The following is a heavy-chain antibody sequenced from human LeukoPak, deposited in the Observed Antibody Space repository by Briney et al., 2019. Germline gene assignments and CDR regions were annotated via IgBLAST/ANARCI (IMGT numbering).Heavy chain of an antibody. J-gene: IGHJ3*02. CDR3: ARGWNTTPRSGFDI. CDR2: INNGGSIT. D-gene: IGHD1/OR15-1a*01. V-gene: IGHV3-74*01. CDR1: EFTISRYW. Sequence: GSLRLSCAASEFTISRYWMHWVRQAPGKGLVWVSNINNGGSITTYADSVKGRFTISRDNVKNTLFLQMNSLGAEDTALYYCARGWNTTPRSGFDIWGLGTMVTVSS.